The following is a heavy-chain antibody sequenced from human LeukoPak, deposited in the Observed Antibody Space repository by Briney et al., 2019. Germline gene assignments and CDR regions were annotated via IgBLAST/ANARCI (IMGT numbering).Heavy chain of an antibody. J-gene: IGHJ5*02. Sequence: GSLRLSCAASGFTFSSYGMSWIRQPPGKGLEWIGSIYHSGRTYYNPSLKSRVTISVDTSKNQFSLKLSSVTAADTAVCYCAREGDSSSVGWFDPWGQGTLVTVSS. D-gene: IGHD6-13*01. CDR1: GFTFSSYG. CDR3: AREGDSSSVGWFDP. CDR2: IYHSGRT. V-gene: IGHV4-38-2*02.